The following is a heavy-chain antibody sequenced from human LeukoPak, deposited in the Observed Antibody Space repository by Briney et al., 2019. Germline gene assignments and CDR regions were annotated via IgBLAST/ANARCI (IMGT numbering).Heavy chain of an antibody. CDR2: MNPNSGHT. D-gene: IGHD3-16*02. V-gene: IGHV1-8*03. J-gene: IGHJ4*02. CDR1: GYTFTSSD. Sequence: ASVKVSCKASGYTFTSSDINWVRQAAGQGPEWMGWMNPNSGHTGYAQKFRGRVSITRNTAISTAYMELSSLISEDTAVYYCARLGELSSDDYWGQGTLVTVSS. CDR3: ARLGELSSDDY.